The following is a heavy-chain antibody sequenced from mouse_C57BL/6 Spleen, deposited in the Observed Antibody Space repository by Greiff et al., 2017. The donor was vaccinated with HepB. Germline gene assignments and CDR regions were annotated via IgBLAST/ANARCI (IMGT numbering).Heavy chain of an antibody. V-gene: IGHV5-12*01. J-gene: IGHJ2*01. CDR3: ARHRGYFDY. CDR1: GFTFSDYY. CDR2: ISNGGGST. Sequence: EVQLVESGGGLVQPGGSLKLSCAASGFTFSDYYMYWVRQTPEKRLEWVAYISNGGGSTYYPDTVKGRFTISRDNAKNTLYLQMRRLKSEDTAMYYCARHRGYFDYWGQGTTLTVSS.